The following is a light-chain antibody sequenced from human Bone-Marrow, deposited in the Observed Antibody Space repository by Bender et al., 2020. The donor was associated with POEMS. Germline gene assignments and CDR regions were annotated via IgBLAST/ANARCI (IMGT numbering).Light chain of an antibody. J-gene: IGLJ2*01. CDR3: SSCTSSVTLV. V-gene: IGLV2-14*01. Sequence: QSALTQPASVSGSPGQSITISCTGTSRDVGSYNYVSWYQHHPGKAPKLILYEVSHRPSGISDRFSGSKSGNTASLTISGLQAEDEADYYCSSCTSSVTLVFGGGTKLTVL. CDR1: SRDVGSYNY. CDR2: EVS.